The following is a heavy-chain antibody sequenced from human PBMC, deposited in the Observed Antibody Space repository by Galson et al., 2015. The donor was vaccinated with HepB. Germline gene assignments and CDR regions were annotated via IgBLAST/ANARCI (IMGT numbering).Heavy chain of an antibody. Sequence: SLRLSCAASRFTFSTYAMHWVRQAPGKGLELLSFISSDGSSTYYTDSVKGRFTISRDNSKNTLYLQMDSLRVEDTATYYCATPYHTGDFDFWGQGTLVTVSS. J-gene: IGHJ4*02. D-gene: IGHD3-3*01. V-gene: IGHV3-30*14. CDR3: ATPYHTGDFDF. CDR2: ISSDGSST. CDR1: RFTFSTYA.